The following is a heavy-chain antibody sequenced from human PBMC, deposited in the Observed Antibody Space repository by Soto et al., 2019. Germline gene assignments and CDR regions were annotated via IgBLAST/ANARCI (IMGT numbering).Heavy chain of an antibody. D-gene: IGHD1-26*01. CDR3: ARDLASGSYYRPFYFDY. Sequence: GSLRLSCAASGFTFSSYSMNWVRQAPGKGLEWVSSISSSSSYIYYADSVKGRFTISRDNAKNSLYLQMNSLRAEDTAVYYCARDLASGSYYRPFYFDYWGQGTLVTVSS. J-gene: IGHJ4*02. CDR1: GFTFSSYS. V-gene: IGHV3-21*01. CDR2: ISSSSSYI.